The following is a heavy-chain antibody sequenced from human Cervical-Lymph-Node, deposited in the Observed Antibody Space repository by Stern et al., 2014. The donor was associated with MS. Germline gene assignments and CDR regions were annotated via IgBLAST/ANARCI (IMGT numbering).Heavy chain of an antibody. CDR2: ITPFNGNT. Sequence: QMQLVQSGAEVRKTGSSVKVSCKASGHTFTYRYLHWVRQAPGQAPEWMGWITPFNGNTNYAQKFQDRVTIPRDTSMNTAYMELSSLRSEDTAMYYCASLFDSSGYFDYSWGQGTLVTVSS. CDR1: GHTFTYRY. J-gene: IGHJ4*02. CDR3: ASLFDSSGYFDYS. V-gene: IGHV1-45*02. D-gene: IGHD3-22*01.